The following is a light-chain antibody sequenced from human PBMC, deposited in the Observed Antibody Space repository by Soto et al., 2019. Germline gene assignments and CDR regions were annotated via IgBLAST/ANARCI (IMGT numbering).Light chain of an antibody. CDR1: QTVRNNY. Sequence: VLKQSPGTLSLSPGERATLSCRASQTVRNNYLAWYQQKPGQAPRLLIYGASSRATGIPDRFSGGGSGTDFTLTISRLEPEDFAVYYCQQFSSYPLTFGGGTKVDI. CDR3: QQFSSYPLT. V-gene: IGKV3-20*01. J-gene: IGKJ4*01. CDR2: GAS.